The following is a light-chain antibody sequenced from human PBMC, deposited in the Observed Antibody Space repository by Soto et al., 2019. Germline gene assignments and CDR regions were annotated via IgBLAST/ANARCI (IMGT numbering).Light chain of an antibody. Sequence: DLQMTQSPSSLSASVGDRVTITCQASQDISIYLNWYQQKPGKAPKVLIYDASNLKSGAPSRFSGSGSGTDFTSTISSLQTEDMAKYYCQQYDTLPITFGQGTRLESK. CDR1: QDISIY. CDR2: DAS. J-gene: IGKJ5*01. CDR3: QQYDTLPIT. V-gene: IGKV1-33*01.